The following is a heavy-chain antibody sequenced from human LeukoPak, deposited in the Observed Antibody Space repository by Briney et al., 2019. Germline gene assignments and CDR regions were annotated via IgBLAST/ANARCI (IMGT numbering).Heavy chain of an antibody. V-gene: IGHV4-4*07. CDR3: ALEYSSSSGNWFDP. CDR1: GGSISSYF. D-gene: IGHD6-6*01. J-gene: IGHJ5*02. Sequence: SETLSLTCTVSGGSISSYFWSWIRQPAGKGLEWIGRIYTSGTPNYNPSLKSRVTMSVDTSKNRFSLKLTSVTAADTAVYYCALEYSSSSGNWFDPWGQGTLVTVSS. CDR2: IYTSGTP.